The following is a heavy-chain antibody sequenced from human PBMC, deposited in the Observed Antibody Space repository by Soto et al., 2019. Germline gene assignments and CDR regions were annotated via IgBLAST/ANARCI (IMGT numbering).Heavy chain of an antibody. J-gene: IGHJ6*02. D-gene: IGHD3-22*01. V-gene: IGHV4-39*01. CDR1: GCSISSSSYY. Sequence: PSETLSLTCTVSGCSISSSSYYWGWIRQPPGKGLEWIGSIYYSGSTYYNPSLKSRVTISVDTSKNQFSLKLSSVTAADTAVYYCASLYYYDSSGYREDYYYYRMDVWGQGTTVTVSS. CDR2: IYYSGST. CDR3: ASLYYYDSSGYREDYYYYRMDV.